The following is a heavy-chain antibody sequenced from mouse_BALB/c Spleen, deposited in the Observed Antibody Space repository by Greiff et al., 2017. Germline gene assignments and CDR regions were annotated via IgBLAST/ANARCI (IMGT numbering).Heavy chain of an antibody. CDR1: GFNIKDTY. CDR3: AKGRDY. V-gene: IGHV14-3*02. J-gene: IGHJ4*01. CDR2: IDPANGNT. Sequence: EVQLVESGAELVKPGASVKLSCTASGFNIKDTYMHWVKQRPEQGLEWIGRIDPANGNTKYDPKFQGKATITADTSSNTAYLQLSSLTSEDTAVYYCAKGRDYWGQGTSVTVSS.